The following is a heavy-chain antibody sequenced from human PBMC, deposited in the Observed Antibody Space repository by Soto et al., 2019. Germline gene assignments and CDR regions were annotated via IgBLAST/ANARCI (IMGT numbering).Heavy chain of an antibody. V-gene: IGHV3-30*18. D-gene: IGHD2-21*01. CDR2: ILYDGSKE. CDR1: GFSFNTYV. CDR3: AKGLALMADH. J-gene: IGHJ4*02. Sequence: GGSLRLSCTDSGFSFNTYVMDWVRQAPGKGLEWVARILYDGSKEYYADPVKGRFTISRDNSKNTLYLQMDRLRVEDTAVYFCAKGLALMADHWGQGTPVTSPQ.